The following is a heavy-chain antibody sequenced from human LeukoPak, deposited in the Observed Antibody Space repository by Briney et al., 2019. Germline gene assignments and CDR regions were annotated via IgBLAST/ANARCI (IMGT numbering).Heavy chain of an antibody. CDR2: IIPILGIA. V-gene: IGHV1-69*04. CDR3: ARVGYSSGWYDFLGSYYYYMDV. Sequence: GASVKVSCKASGGTFSSYAISWVRQAPGQGLEWMGRIIPILGIANYAQKFQGRVTITADKSTSTAYMELSSLRSEDTAVYYCARVGYSSGWYDFLGSYYYYMDVWGKGTTVTVSS. J-gene: IGHJ6*03. CDR1: GGTFSSYA. D-gene: IGHD6-19*01.